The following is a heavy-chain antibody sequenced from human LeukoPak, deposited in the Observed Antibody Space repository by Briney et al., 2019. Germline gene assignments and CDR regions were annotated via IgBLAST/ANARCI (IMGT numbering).Heavy chain of an antibody. J-gene: IGHJ4*02. D-gene: IGHD3-3*01. V-gene: IGHV3-30*09. Sequence: GGSLRLSCAASGFSFSIYWMSWVRQAPGKGLEWVAVISYDGSHEFYADSVKGRFAISRDNSKNTLFLQMNSLRADDTALYYCARDRLRLDSWGQGALVTVSS. CDR3: ARDRLRLDS. CDR1: GFSFSIYW. CDR2: ISYDGSHE.